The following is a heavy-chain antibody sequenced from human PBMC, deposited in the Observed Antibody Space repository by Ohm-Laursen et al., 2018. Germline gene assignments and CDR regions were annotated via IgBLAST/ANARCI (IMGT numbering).Heavy chain of an antibody. CDR1: GFSLSTSGVG. D-gene: IGHD3-22*01. Sequence: TQTLTLTCTFSGFSLSTSGVGVGWIRQPPGKALEWLALIYWNDDKRYSPSLKSRLTITKDTSKNQVVLTMTNMDPVDTATYYCAHLVSFFIDSSGYLVGTHFDYWGQGALVIVSS. CDR2: IYWNDDK. CDR3: AHLVSFFIDSSGYLVGTHFDY. J-gene: IGHJ4*02. V-gene: IGHV2-5*01.